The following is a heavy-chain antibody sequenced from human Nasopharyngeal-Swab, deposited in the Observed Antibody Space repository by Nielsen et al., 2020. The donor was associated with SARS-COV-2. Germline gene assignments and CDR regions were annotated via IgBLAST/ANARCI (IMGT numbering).Heavy chain of an antibody. CDR3: ARPGVWFGELKNDAFDI. V-gene: IGHV4-38-2*01. CDR2: IYHSGST. D-gene: IGHD3-10*01. J-gene: IGHJ3*02. Sequence: PGKGLEWIGSIYHSGSTYYNPSLKSRVTISVDTSKSQSSLKLSSVTAADTAVYYCARPGVWFGELKNDAFDIWGQGTMVTVSS.